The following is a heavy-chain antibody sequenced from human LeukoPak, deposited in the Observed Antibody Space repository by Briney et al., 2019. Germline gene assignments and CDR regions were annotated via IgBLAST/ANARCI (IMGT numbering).Heavy chain of an antibody. Sequence: SETLSLTCAVSGGSISSGGYSWTWIRQPPGKGLEWIGYIYYSGSAYYNPSLKSRVTISVDTSKNHFSLKLSSVTAADTAVYYCASYDYYSGNNYFDNWGQGILVTVSS. CDR1: GGSISSGGYS. J-gene: IGHJ4*02. CDR3: ASYDYYSGNNYFDN. CDR2: IYYSGSA. V-gene: IGHV4-30-4*07. D-gene: IGHD3-10*01.